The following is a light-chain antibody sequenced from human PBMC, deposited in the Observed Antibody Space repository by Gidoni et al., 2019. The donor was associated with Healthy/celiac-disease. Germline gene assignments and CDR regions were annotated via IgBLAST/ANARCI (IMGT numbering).Light chain of an antibody. J-gene: IGKJ4*01. CDR3: QQRSNWPPAVT. V-gene: IGKV3-11*01. Sequence: VITQSPATLSLSPGERATLSCRASQSVSSYLAWYQQKPGQAPRLLIYDASNRATGIPARFSGSGSGTDFTLTISSLEPEDFAFYFCQQRSNWPPAVTFGGGTKVEIK. CDR2: DAS. CDR1: QSVSSY.